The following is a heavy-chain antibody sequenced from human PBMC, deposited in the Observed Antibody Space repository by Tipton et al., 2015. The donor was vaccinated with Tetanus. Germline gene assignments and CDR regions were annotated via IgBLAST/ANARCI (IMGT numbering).Heavy chain of an antibody. D-gene: IGHD5-18*01. CDR2: IWFDGSKT. V-gene: IGHV3-33*08. CDR1: RFTFSSYG. CDR3: ARGANNYGHYLDY. Sequence: SLRLSCAASRFTFSSYGMHWVRQAPGKGLEWVAVIWFDGSKTYYADSVKGRFIVSRDNTKSMLYLQMNTLRAEDTAVYYCARGANNYGHYLDYWGQGTLVTVS. J-gene: IGHJ4*02.